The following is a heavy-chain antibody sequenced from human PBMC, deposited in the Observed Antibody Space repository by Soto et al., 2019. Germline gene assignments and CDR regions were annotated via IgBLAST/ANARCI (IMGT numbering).Heavy chain of an antibody. CDR1: GFTFSSYA. V-gene: IGHV3-23*01. Sequence: EVQLLESGGGLVQPGGSLRLSCAASGFTFSSYAMSWVRQAPGKGLEWVSVIGGSAASTYYADSVKGRFTISRDDSKNTLYLQMNSLRAEDTAVYYCAKIVRSGYYAAAFDYWGQGTLVTASP. J-gene: IGHJ4*02. D-gene: IGHD3-22*01. CDR2: IGGSAAST. CDR3: AKIVRSGYYAAAFDY.